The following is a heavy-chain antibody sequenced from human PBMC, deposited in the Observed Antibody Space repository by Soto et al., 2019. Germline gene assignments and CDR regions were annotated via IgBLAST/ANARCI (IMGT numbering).Heavy chain of an antibody. J-gene: IGHJ4*02. V-gene: IGHV3-30*18. CDR3: AKDRYMDSSSYDY. CDR2: ISYDGSNK. CDR1: GFPFSSYG. D-gene: IGHD6-6*01. Sequence: PGGSLRLSCAASGFPFSSYGMHWVRQAPGKGLEWVAVISYDGSNKYYADSVKGRFTISRDNSKNTLYLQMNSLRAEDTAVYYCAKDRYMDSSSYDYWGQGTLVTVSS.